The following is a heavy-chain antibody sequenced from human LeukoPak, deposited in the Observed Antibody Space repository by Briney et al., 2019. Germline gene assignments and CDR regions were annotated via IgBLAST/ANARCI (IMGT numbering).Heavy chain of an antibody. V-gene: IGHV1-2*02. D-gene: IGHD1-26*01. J-gene: IGHJ5*02. CDR2: INPNSGGT. CDR3: ARDQEWEPNWFDP. CDR1: GYTFTGYY. Sequence: VKVSCKASGYTFTGYYMHWVRQAPGQGLEWMGWINPNSGGTNYAQKFQGRVTMTRDTSISTAYMELSRLRSDDTAVYYCARDQEWEPNWFDPWGQGTLVTVSS.